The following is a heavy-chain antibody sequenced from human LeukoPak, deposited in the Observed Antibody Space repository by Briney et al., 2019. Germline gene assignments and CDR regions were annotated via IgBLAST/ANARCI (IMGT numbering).Heavy chain of an antibody. CDR1: GFTFSSYG. CDR3: ARDWVITQWLVSGFDY. J-gene: IGHJ4*02. Sequence: PGGSLRLSCAASGFTFSSYGMHWVRQAPGKGLEWVAVIWYDGSNKYYADSVKGRFTISRDNSKNTLYLQMNSLRAEDTAVYYCARDWVITQWLVSGFDYWGQGTLVTVSS. D-gene: IGHD6-19*01. V-gene: IGHV3-33*01. CDR2: IWYDGSNK.